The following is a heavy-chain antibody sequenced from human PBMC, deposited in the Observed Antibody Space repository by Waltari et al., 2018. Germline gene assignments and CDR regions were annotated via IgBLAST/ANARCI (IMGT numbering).Heavy chain of an antibody. V-gene: IGHV1-69*14. Sequence: QVQLVQSGAEVKKPGSSVKVSCKASGGTFSSYAISWVRQAPGQGLEWMGGIIPIFGTANYAQKFQGRVTITADKSTSTAYMELSSLRSEDTAVYYCARETIQLWLGGYYYYYMDVWGKGTTVTVSS. D-gene: IGHD5-18*01. J-gene: IGHJ6*03. CDR1: GGTFSSYA. CDR3: ARETIQLWLGGYYYYYMDV. CDR2: IIPIFGTA.